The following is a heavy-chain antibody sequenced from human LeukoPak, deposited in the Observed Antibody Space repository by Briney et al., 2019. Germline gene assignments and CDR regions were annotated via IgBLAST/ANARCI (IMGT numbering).Heavy chain of an antibody. J-gene: IGHJ4*02. CDR2: IIPIFGTA. CDR3: ARTVEYSSSWDTFDY. CDR1: GYTFTSYG. D-gene: IGHD6-6*01. V-gene: IGHV1-69*13. Sequence: SVKVSCKASGYTFTSYGISWVRQAPGQGLEWMGGIIPIFGTANYAQKFQGRVTITADESTSTAYMELSSLRSEDTAFYYCARTVEYSSSWDTFDYWGQGTLVTVSS.